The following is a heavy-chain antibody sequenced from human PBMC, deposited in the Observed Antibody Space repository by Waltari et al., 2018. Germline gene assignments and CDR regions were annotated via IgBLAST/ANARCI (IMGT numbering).Heavy chain of an antibody. CDR2: IDPEEGET. CDR3: APLPGGSGQTFDY. V-gene: IGHV1-69-2*01. J-gene: IGHJ4*02. Sequence: EVELVQSGAEVKKPGATVKISCKASGYTFMDYFMHWVQQAPGTGLEWMGRIDPEEGETVYSEKFQGRVTITADTSTDTAYMELSSLTSGDTAVYYCAPLPGGSGQTFDYWGQGTLVTVSS. D-gene: IGHD3-10*01. CDR1: GYTFMDYF.